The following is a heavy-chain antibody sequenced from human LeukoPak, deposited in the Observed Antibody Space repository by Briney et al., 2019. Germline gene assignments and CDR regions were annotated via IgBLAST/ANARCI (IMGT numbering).Heavy chain of an antibody. CDR3: AREIIPAALTGAYGMDV. V-gene: IGHV1-18*01. J-gene: IGHJ6*02. CDR2: ISIYHGNT. CDR1: GYTFKTYG. Sequence: ASVKVSCKASGYTFKTYGISWVRQAPGEGLEWMGWISIYHGNTHYAQRFQGRVTLTTGTSTSTAYMELRTLRSDDTGVYYCAREIIPAALTGAYGMDVWGQGTTVTVSS. D-gene: IGHD2-2*01.